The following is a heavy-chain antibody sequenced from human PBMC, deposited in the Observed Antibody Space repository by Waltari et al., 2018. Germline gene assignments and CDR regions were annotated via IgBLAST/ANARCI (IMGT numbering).Heavy chain of an antibody. CDR1: GFTFSSYG. CDR2: IWYDGSNK. J-gene: IGHJ6*03. Sequence: QVQLVESGGGVVQPGRSLRLSCAASGFTFSSYGMPWVRQAPGKGLEWVAVIWYDGSNKYYADSVKGRFTISRDNSKNTLYLQMNSLRAEDTAMYYCAKDFTDYRYYYYYYMDVWGKGTTVTVSS. D-gene: IGHD4-17*01. CDR3: AKDFTDYRYYYYYYMDV. V-gene: IGHV3-30*18.